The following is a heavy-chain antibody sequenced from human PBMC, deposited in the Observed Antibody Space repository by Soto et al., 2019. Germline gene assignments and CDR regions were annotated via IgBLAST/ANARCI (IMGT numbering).Heavy chain of an antibody. J-gene: IGHJ4*02. V-gene: IGHV1-18*01. CDR1: GYTFTSYG. Sequence: QVQLVQSGAEVKKPGASVKVSCKASGYTFTSYGISWVRQAPGQGLEWMGWISAYNGNTNYAQKLQGRVTMTTDTSTSTAYMELRSLRSDDTAVYYCARVAVWVNPDCSSWYFDYWGQGTLVTVSS. CDR2: ISAYNGNT. CDR3: ARVAVWVNPDCSSWYFDY. D-gene: IGHD6-13*01.